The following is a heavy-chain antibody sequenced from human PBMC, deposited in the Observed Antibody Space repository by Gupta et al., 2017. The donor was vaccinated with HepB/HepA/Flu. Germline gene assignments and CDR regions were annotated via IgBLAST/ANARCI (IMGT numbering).Heavy chain of an antibody. Sequence: QVQLVQSGAEVKKPGASVKVSCKASGYSFTGQHIHWVRQAPGQGLEWMGRINPNSGGTNYAQKFQDWVTMSRDTSISTAYMELRSLKSDDTAIYYCARGGGIALEFDYWGQGTLVTVSS. D-gene: IGHD6-13*01. CDR2: INPNSGGT. CDR1: GYSFTGQH. J-gene: IGHJ4*02. V-gene: IGHV1-2*04. CDR3: ARGGGIALEFDY.